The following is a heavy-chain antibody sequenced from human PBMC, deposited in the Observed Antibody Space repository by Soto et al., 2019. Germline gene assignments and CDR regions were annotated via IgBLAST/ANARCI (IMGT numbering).Heavy chain of an antibody. Sequence: PGGSLRLSCEASGFTFSSYAMSWVRQAPGKGLEWVSAISGSAGGTYYADSVKGRFTISRDNSKNTLYVQMNGLRAEDTAIYYCANGPPYYGNSRHPYYFCGLGSLVPGSS. CDR1: GFTFSSYA. J-gene: IGHJ4*02. CDR3: ANGPPYYGNSRHPYYF. CDR2: ISGSAGGT. V-gene: IGHV3-23*01. D-gene: IGHD1-26*01.